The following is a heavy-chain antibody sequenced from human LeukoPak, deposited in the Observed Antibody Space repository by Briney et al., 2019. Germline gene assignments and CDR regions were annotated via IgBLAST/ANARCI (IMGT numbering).Heavy chain of an antibody. J-gene: IGHJ6*02. V-gene: IGHV4-39*01. CDR3: ARRAEGIAALPDFYYYYGMDV. CDR1: GGSISSSSYY. CDR2: IYYSGST. D-gene: IGHD6-6*01. Sequence: SETLSLTCTVSGGSISSSSYYWGWIRQPPGKGLEWIGSIYYSGSTYYNPSLKSRVAISVDTSKNQFSLKLSSVTAADTAVYCCARRAEGIAALPDFYYYYGMDVWGQGTTVTVSS.